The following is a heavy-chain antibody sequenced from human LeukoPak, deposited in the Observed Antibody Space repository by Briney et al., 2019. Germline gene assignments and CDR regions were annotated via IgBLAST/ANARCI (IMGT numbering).Heavy chain of an antibody. Sequence: SETLSLTCTVSGVSISTSSYYWGWIRQPPGKGLEWIGNIHNSESTYYNPSLKSRVTMSVDTSKNQFSLKLSSVAAADTAVYYCARQVTFGYAFAYYFDYWGQGSLVTVSS. CDR3: ARQVTFGYAFAYYFDY. V-gene: IGHV4-39*01. CDR2: IHNSEST. CDR1: GVSISTSSYY. D-gene: IGHD5-18*01. J-gene: IGHJ4*02.